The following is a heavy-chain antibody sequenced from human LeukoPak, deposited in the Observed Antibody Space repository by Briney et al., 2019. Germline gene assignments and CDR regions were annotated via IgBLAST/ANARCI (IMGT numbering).Heavy chain of an antibody. CDR3: ARTRNHAFDI. CDR2: LSASDGNT. D-gene: IGHD1-14*01. Sequence: RASVTVSFTAAGYTFTSNGISRVRQAPGRRLEWMGWLSASDGNTNYAQKLQGKVTMTTDTSTSTVYMELRSLRSDGTAVYYCARTRNHAFDIWGQGTMVTVSS. V-gene: IGHV1-18*01. CDR1: GYTFTSNG. J-gene: IGHJ3*02.